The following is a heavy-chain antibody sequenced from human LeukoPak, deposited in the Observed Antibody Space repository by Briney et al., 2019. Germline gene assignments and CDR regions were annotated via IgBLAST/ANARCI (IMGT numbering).Heavy chain of an antibody. CDR1: GFTFSSYS. CDR2: ISTSSSYI. J-gene: IGHJ4*02. CDR3: ARDLGGYSYGSHFDY. D-gene: IGHD5-18*01. Sequence: GESLRLSCAASGFTFSSYSLNWVRQAPGKGLEWVSSISTSSSYIYYADSVKGRFTISRDNARNSLYLHMNSLRAEDTAVYYCARDLGGYSYGSHFDYWGQGTLVTVSS. V-gene: IGHV3-21*01.